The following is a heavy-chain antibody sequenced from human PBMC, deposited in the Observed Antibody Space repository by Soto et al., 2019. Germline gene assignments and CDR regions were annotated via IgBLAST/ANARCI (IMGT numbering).Heavy chain of an antibody. CDR2: ISSSGSTI. V-gene: IGHV3-11*01. CDR3: ARSFISRLRKYYYYYMDV. D-gene: IGHD5-12*01. CDR1: RFTFNDYY. Sequence: GGSLSLPCAASRFTFNDYYMSYIRQAPGKGLEWVSYISSSGSTIYYADSVKGRFTISRDNAKNSLYLQMNSLRAEDTAVYYCARSFISRLRKYYYYYMDVWGKGT. J-gene: IGHJ6*03.